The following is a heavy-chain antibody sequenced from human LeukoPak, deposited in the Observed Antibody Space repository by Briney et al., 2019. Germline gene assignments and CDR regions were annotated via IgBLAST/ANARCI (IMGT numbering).Heavy chain of an antibody. CDR3: ARDGITIFGVVTYVY. CDR1: GFTVSSNY. D-gene: IGHD3-3*01. J-gene: IGHJ4*02. CDR2: IYSGGST. V-gene: IGHV3-66*02. Sequence: GGSLRLSCAASGFTVSSNYMSWVRQAPGKGLEWVSVIYSGGSTYYADSVKGRFTISRDNSKNTLYLQMNSLRAEDTAVYYCARDGITIFGVVTYVYWGQGTLVTVSS.